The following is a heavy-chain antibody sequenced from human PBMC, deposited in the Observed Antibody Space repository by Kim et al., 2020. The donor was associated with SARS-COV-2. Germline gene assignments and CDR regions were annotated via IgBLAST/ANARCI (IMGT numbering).Heavy chain of an antibody. D-gene: IGHD6-6*01. CDR3: ARAHSSSMDAFDI. Sequence: YAQKFQGWVTMTRDTSISTAYMELSRLRSDDTAVYYCARAHSSSMDAFDIWGQGTMVTVSS. V-gene: IGHV1-2*04. J-gene: IGHJ3*02.